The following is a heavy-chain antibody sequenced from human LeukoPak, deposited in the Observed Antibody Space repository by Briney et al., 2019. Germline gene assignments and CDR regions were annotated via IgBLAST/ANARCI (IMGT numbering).Heavy chain of an antibody. CDR1: GGSISSGGYY. CDR2: INHSGST. J-gene: IGHJ5*02. Sequence: SQTLSLTCTVSGGSISSGGYYWSWIRQPPGKGLEWIGEINHSGSTNYNPSLKSRVTISVDTSKNRFSLKLSSVTAADTAVYYCARGLGVVVRGPWGQGTLVTVSS. D-gene: IGHD2-15*01. CDR3: ARGLGVVVRGP. V-gene: IGHV4-30-2*01.